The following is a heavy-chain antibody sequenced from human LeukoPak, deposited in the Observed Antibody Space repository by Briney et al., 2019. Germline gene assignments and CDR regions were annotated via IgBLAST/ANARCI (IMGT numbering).Heavy chain of an antibody. Sequence: SVKVSCKASGGTFSSYPISWVRQAPGQGLEWMGEITPIFGTPDYAQKFQGRLTITADESTTTTYMELSSLRSEDTAIYYCARNSRVVSTSGLNYWGQGTLVTVSS. CDR2: ITPIFGTP. D-gene: IGHD4-23*01. V-gene: IGHV1-69*13. CDR3: ARNSRVVSTSGLNY. J-gene: IGHJ4*02. CDR1: GGTFSSYP.